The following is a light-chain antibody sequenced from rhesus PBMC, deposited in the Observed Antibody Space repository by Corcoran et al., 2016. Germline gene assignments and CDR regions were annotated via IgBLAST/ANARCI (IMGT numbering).Light chain of an antibody. J-gene: IGKJ1*01. CDR1: QHIHKE. CDR2: AAS. CDR3: QREYNTPWT. Sequence: DIQMTQSPPSLSASVGDRVTVTCRANQHIHKELNWYQQQPGKAPTLRIYAASTLPTGVSTRFSGSGSGTYFTLAISRLQPEDVATYYCQREYNTPWTFGQGTTVEIQ. V-gene: IGKV1-94*01.